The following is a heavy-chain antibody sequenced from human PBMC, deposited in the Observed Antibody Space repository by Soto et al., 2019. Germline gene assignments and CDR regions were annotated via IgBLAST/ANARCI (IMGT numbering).Heavy chain of an antibody. CDR1: GGTFSSYA. V-gene: IGHV1-69*01. CDR3: ARDWGYCSGGSCYGTYYYYGMDV. Sequence: QVQLVQSGAEVKKPGPSVKVSCKASGGTFSSYAISWARQAPGQGLERMGGIIPIFGTANYAQKFPGRVTITADESTSTAYMELSSMGSEETAVYYCARDWGYCSGGSCYGTYYYYGMDVWGQGTTVTVSS. D-gene: IGHD2-15*01. J-gene: IGHJ6*02. CDR2: IIPIFGTA.